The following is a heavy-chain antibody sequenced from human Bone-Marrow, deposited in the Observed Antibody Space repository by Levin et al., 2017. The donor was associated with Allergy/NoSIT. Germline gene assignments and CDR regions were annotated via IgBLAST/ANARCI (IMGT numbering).Heavy chain of an antibody. CDR2: INPSGDIT. J-gene: IGHJ3*01. Sequence: ASVKVSCKASGYTFTTYSIHWVRQAPGQGLQWMGIINPSGDITNYARKFQGRVTMTRDTSTSTVYMDLNSLRSEDTAVYFCARVLVTASADAFDVWGQGTLVTVSS. CDR3: ARVLVTASADAFDV. CDR1: GYTFTTYS. V-gene: IGHV1-46*01. D-gene: IGHD2-21*02.